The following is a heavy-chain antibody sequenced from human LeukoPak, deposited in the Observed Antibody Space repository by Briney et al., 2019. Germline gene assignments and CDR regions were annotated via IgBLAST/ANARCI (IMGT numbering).Heavy chain of an antibody. CDR3: ARVFNPGVAFDI. V-gene: IGHV3-64*01. D-gene: IGHD7-27*01. CDR1: GFTFSSYA. J-gene: IGHJ3*02. CDR2: ISSNGGST. Sequence: GGSLRLSYAASGFTFSSYAMHWVRQAPGKGLEYVSAISSNGGSTYYANSVKGRFTISRDNSKNTLYLQMGSLRAEDMAVYYCARVFNPGVAFDIWGQGTMVTVSS.